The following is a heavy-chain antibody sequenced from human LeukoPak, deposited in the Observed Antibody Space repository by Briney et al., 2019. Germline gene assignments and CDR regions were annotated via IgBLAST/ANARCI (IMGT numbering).Heavy chain of an antibody. V-gene: IGHV3-30*02. CDR1: GFTFSSYG. Sequence: GGSLRLSCAASGFTFSSYGMHWVRQAPGKGLEWVAFIRYDGSNKYYADSVKGRFTISRDNSKNTLYLQMNSLRAEDTAVYYCAKIALWELQDFDYWGQGTLVTVSS. D-gene: IGHD1-26*01. CDR3: AKIALWELQDFDY. J-gene: IGHJ4*02. CDR2: IRYDGSNK.